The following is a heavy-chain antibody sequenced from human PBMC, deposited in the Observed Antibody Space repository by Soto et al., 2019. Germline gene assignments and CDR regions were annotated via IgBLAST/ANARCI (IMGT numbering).Heavy chain of an antibody. Sequence: QLQLQESGPGLVKPSETLFLTCTIPGDSISGTSYRWVWIRQAPGKGLEWLADIYSSGNAYYSPSLKRRLTISIDTSSNHFYLTLKSVTAADTAIYYCARRIGGSSNFDNWGQGTLVTVSS. CDR1: GDSISGTSYR. CDR3: ARRIGGSSNFDN. D-gene: IGHD2-15*01. CDR2: IYSSGNA. V-gene: IGHV4-39*02. J-gene: IGHJ4*02.